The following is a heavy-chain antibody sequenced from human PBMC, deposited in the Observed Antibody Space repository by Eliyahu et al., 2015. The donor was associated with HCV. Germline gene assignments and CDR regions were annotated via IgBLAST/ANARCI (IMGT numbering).Heavy chain of an antibody. CDR1: GXSITTYX. CDR3: ASGGGGIAVTGTGGWFDP. CDR2: IHYSGST. D-gene: IGHD6-19*01. V-gene: IGHV4-59*01. Sequence: QVQLQESGPGLVKPSETLSLTCTVXGXSITTYXXSWXRQPPGKGLEWIGYIHYSGSTXYNPSLKXRVTISVDTSKNQFSLNLTSVTAADTAIYYXASGGGGIAVTGTGGWFDPWGQGTLVTVSS. J-gene: IGHJ5*02.